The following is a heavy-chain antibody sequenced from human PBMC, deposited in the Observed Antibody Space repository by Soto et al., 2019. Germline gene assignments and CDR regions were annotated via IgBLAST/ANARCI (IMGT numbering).Heavy chain of an antibody. Sequence: QVQLVQSGAEVKKPGASVKVSCKASGYTFTSYDINWVRQATGQGLEWVGWVNPNSGDTGYAQKYQGRVTMTKNTSISTVYRELSSLRTEDTAVYYCARKGYSTSSCPRGTWFDAWGQGPLVTVSS. J-gene: IGHJ5*02. D-gene: IGHD6-6*01. CDR3: ARKGYSTSSCPRGTWFDA. V-gene: IGHV1-8*01. CDR1: GYTFTSYD. CDR2: VNPNSGDT.